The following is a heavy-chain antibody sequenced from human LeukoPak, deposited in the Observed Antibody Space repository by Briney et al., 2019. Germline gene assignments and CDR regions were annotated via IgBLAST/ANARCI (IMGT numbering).Heavy chain of an antibody. CDR3: ARANYDTFTGYVNYYHYYYMDV. Sequence: SVKVSCKASGGTFSSYSITWVRQAPGQGLEWMGGIIPIFDTPNYAQKFQGRVTITADESTSTAYMELSSLRSEDTAVYYCARANYDTFTGYVNYYHYYYMDVWGKGTTVTVSS. J-gene: IGHJ6*03. V-gene: IGHV1-69*13. CDR1: GGTFSSYS. D-gene: IGHD3-9*01. CDR2: IIPIFDTP.